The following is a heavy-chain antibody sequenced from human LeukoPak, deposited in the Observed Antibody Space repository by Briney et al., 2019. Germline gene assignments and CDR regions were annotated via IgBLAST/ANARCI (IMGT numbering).Heavy chain of an antibody. V-gene: IGHV3-48*01. CDR1: GFTFSSYS. D-gene: IGHD3-22*01. CDR3: ARGNDSSGYYDYYFDY. J-gene: IGHJ4*02. Sequence: RTGGSLRLSCAASGFTFSSYSMNWVRQAPGKGLEWVSYISSSSSTIYYADSVKGRFTISRDNAKNSLYLQMNSLRAEDTAVYYCARGNDSSGYYDYYFDYWGQGTLVTVSS. CDR2: ISSSSSTI.